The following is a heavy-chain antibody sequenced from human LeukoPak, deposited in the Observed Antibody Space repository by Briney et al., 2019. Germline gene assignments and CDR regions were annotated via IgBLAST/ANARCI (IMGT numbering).Heavy chain of an antibody. CDR2: INHSGST. D-gene: IGHD2-2*01. J-gene: IGHJ6*03. CDR3: ARGVSFYYYYYYMDV. Sequence: PSETLSLTCAVYGGSFSGYYWSWIRQPPGKGLEWIGEINHSGSTNYNPSLKSRVTISVDTSKNQFSLKLSSVTAADTAVYYCARGVSFYYYYYYMDVWGKGTTVTVSS. V-gene: IGHV4-34*01. CDR1: GGSFSGYY.